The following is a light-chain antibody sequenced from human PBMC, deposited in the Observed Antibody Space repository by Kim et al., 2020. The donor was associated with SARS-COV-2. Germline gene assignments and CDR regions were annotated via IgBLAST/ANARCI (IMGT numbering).Light chain of an antibody. CDR2: EVS. J-gene: IGLJ1*01. CDR3: SSYAAISNFV. Sequence: QSALTQPPSASGSPGQSVTISCTGTSSDVGGYNYVSWYQQHPGKAPKLMIYEVSKRPSGVPDRFSGSKSGNTASLTVSGLQAEDEADYYCSSYAAISNFVFGTGNKVTVL. V-gene: IGLV2-8*01. CDR1: SSDVGGYNY.